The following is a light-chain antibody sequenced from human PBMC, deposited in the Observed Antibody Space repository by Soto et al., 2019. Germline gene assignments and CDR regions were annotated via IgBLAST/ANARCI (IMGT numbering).Light chain of an antibody. J-gene: IGKJ2*01. Sequence: EIVLTQSPGTLSLSPGEGATLSCRASHSVASTYLAWYQQKPGLAPRLIIYGASNRASGTPDRFSGGGSGTDLTLTISRLEPEDFAMYYCQQYGSSSFTFGQGTKLEIK. CDR2: GAS. CDR3: QQYGSSSFT. CDR1: HSVASTY. V-gene: IGKV3-20*01.